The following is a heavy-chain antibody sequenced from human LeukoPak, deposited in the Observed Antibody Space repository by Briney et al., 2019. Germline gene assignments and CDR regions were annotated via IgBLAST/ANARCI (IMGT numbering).Heavy chain of an antibody. CDR2: IYPGDSDT. CDR3: ARQSKGYNSGSSYYYMDV. Sequence: GESLKISCKGSGYSFTSYWIGWVRQMPGKGLEWMGIIYPGDSDTRYSPSFQGQVTISADKSITTAYLQWSSLKASDTAVYYCARQSKGYNSGSSYYYMDVWGKGTTVTISS. V-gene: IGHV5-51*01. CDR1: GYSFTSYW. D-gene: IGHD1-1*01. J-gene: IGHJ6*03.